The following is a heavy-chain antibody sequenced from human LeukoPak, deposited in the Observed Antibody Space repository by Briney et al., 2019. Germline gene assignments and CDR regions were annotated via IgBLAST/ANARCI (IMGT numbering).Heavy chain of an antibody. J-gene: IGHJ5*02. D-gene: IGHD1-1*01. CDR1: GDSFNEYY. CDR3: ARERASNNYYNYFDP. Sequence: SETLSLTCAVYGDSFNEYYWSWVRQPPGKALEWIGEINHSGSTNYNPSLKSRVTISVDKSLRQFFLRLSPVTAADTAVCYCARERASNNYYNYFDPWGQGTQVTVSS. V-gene: IGHV4-34*01. CDR2: INHSGST.